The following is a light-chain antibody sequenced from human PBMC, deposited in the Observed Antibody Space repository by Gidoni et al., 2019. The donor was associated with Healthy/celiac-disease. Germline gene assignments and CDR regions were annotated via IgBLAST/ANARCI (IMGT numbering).Light chain of an antibody. CDR2: DAS. CDR1: QSVSSY. Sequence: EIVWTKSPATLSLSPGERATRSCRASQSVSSYLACYQQKPGQAPRLLIYDASNRATGIPARFRCSGSGTDFTLTISSLEPADFAVYYCQQRSNWPAFGGGTKVEIQ. CDR3: QQRSNWPA. V-gene: IGKV3-11*01. J-gene: IGKJ4*01.